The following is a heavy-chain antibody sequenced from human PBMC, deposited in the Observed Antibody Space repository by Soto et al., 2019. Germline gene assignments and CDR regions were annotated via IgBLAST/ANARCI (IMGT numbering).Heavy chain of an antibody. V-gene: IGHV4-30-4*01. CDR1: GGSISSGAYY. CDR3: ARDNYGDTYYFDY. Sequence: QVQLQESGPGLVKHSQTLSLTCTVSGGSISSGAYYWSWVRQPPGKGLEWIGYIYYSGSTYYNPSLTSRVTISVDTSKNQFSLKLSSVTATDTAVYYCARDNYGDTYYFDYWGQGTLVTVSS. J-gene: IGHJ4*02. CDR2: IYYSGST. D-gene: IGHD4-17*01.